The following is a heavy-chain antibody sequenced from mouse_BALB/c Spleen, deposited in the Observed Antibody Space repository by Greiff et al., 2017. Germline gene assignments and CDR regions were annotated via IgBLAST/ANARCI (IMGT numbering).Heavy chain of an antibody. CDR3: ASPQTARAKDAMDY. V-gene: IGHV3-8*02. CDR2: ISYSGST. J-gene: IGHJ4*01. D-gene: IGHD3-2*01. CDR1: GDSITSGY. Sequence: EVHLVESGPSLVKPSQTLSLTCSVTGDSITSGYWNWIRKFPGNKLEYMGYISYSGSTYYNPSLKSRISITRDTSKNQYYLQLNSVTTEDTATYYCASPQTARAKDAMDYWGQGTSVTVSS.